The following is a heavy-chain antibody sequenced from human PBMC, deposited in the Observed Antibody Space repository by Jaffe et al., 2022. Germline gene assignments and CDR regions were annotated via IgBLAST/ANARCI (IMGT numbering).Heavy chain of an antibody. D-gene: IGHD3-10*01. J-gene: IGHJ4*02. CDR1: GYSISSGYH. CDR3: SRRGGYSGSGSYGDY. V-gene: IGHV4-38-2*01. Sequence: QVQLQESGPGLVKPSETLSLTCAVSGYSISSGYHWGWIRQPPGKGLEWIANIHHNGNTYYNPSLKSRVTISVDTSKNQFSLKVTSVTAADTAVYYCSRRGGYSGSGSYGDYWGQGTLVTVSS. CDR2: IHHNGNT.